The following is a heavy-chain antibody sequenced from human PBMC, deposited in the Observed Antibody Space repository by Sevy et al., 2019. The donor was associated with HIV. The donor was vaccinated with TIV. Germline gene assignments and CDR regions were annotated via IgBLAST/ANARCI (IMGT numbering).Heavy chain of an antibody. Sequence: GESLKISCAASGFTFSSYWMHWVRQAPGKGLVWVSRINSDGTSTSYADSVKGRFTTSRDNAKNTVFLQVNSLGAEDTATYYCARPFRTALTGAFDSWGQGTLVTVSS. CDR2: INSDGTST. CDR1: GFTFSSYW. J-gene: IGHJ4*02. V-gene: IGHV3-74*01. D-gene: IGHD7-27*01. CDR3: ARPFRTALTGAFDS.